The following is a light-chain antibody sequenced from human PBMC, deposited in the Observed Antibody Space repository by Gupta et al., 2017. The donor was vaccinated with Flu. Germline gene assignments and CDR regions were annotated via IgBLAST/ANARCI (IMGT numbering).Light chain of an antibody. CDR2: DVR. Sequence: DFAGYYADSWYQQLPATAPNLMIYDVRNRHAGISHRFSGSKSGNTASLTISGLQAEGEADYYCSSYTSGSTRVVAIGGGTKLTVL. CDR1: DFAGYYA. V-gene: IGLV2-14*04. J-gene: IGLJ2*01. CDR3: SSYTSGSTRVVA.